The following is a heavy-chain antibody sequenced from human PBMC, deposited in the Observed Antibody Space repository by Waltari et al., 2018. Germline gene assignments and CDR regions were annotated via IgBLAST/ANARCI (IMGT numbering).Heavy chain of an antibody. CDR1: GFTFSTYS. J-gene: IGHJ5*02. V-gene: IGHV3-48*01. D-gene: IGHD3-22*01. Sequence: EVQLVESGGGLVQPGGSLRLSCAASGFTFSTYSMNWVRQAPGKGLEWVSYISSSSSTIYYADSVKGRFTISRDNAKNSLYLQMNNLRAEDTAVYYCALETYDSSGYYYHWGQGTLVTVSS. CDR3: ALETYDSSGYYYH. CDR2: ISSSSSTI.